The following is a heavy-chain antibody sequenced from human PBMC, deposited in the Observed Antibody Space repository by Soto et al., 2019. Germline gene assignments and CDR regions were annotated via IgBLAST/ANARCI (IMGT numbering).Heavy chain of an antibody. CDR2: ISYDGSNK. V-gene: IGHV3-30*18. CDR3: AKDLSRRWLQFTFDY. D-gene: IGHD5-12*01. CDR1: GFTFSSYG. Sequence: GGSLRLSCAASGFTFSSYGMHWVRQAPGKGLEWVAVISYDGSNKYYADSVKGRFTISRDNSKNTLYLQMNSLRAEDTAVYYCAKDLSRRWLQFTFDYWGQGTLVTVSS. J-gene: IGHJ4*02.